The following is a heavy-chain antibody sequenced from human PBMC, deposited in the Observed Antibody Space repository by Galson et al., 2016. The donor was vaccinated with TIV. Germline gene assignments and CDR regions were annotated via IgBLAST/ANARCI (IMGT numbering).Heavy chain of an antibody. Sequence: SLRLSCAASGFTFGHYAVNWFRQAPGKGLEWVDFITSKTYGATTEYAASVKGRFTISRDDSRNIAYLQMNSLKTEDTVVYYCTRTAMGSTRNAFDIWGQGTVVTVSS. CDR1: GFTFGHYA. CDR3: TRTAMGSTRNAFDI. J-gene: IGHJ3*02. V-gene: IGHV3-49*03. D-gene: IGHD1-1*01. CDR2: ITSKTYGATT.